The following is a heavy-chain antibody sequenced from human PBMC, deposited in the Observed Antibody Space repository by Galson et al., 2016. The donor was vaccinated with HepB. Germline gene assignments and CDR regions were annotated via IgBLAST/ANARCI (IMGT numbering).Heavy chain of an antibody. Sequence: SLRLSCAASGFTFSSYAIHWVRQAPGKGLEWVAVISYDGSNKYYADSVKGRFTISRDNSKSTLDLQMNALRAEDTAIYYCARDPLFWGSVTRYFDYWGQGTLVTVSS. D-gene: IGHD7-27*01. CDR2: ISYDGSNK. J-gene: IGHJ4*02. V-gene: IGHV3-30-3*01. CDR1: GFTFSSYA. CDR3: ARDPLFWGSVTRYFDY.